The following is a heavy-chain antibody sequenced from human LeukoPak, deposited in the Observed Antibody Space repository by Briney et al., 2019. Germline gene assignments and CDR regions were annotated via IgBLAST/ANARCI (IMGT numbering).Heavy chain of an antibody. CDR1: GGSFSGYY. J-gene: IGHJ4*02. CDR2: VNHSGST. V-gene: IGHV4-34*01. Sequence: SETLSLTCAVYGGSFSGYYWSWIRQPPGKGLEWIGEVNHSGSTNYNPSLKSRVTISVDTSKNQISLKLSSVTAADTAVYYCARVGYYDSSGYYYRLDYWGQGTLVTVSS. D-gene: IGHD3-22*01. CDR3: ARVGYYDSSGYYYRLDY.